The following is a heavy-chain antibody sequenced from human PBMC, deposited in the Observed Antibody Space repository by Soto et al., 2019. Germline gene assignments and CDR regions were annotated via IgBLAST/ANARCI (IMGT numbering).Heavy chain of an antibody. Sequence: QVQLVESGGGVVQPGGSLRLSCATSGFNFIQYGIHWVRQAPGKGLEWVAIISYDGTFEKYADSVRGRFTVSRDNSKSTVSLQMSGLRVEDTALYYCARGPFSVTIAGMDVWGLGTTVIVSS. J-gene: IGHJ6*02. D-gene: IGHD2-15*01. CDR1: GFNFIQYG. V-gene: IGHV3-30*03. CDR3: ARGPFSVTIAGMDV. CDR2: ISYDGTFE.